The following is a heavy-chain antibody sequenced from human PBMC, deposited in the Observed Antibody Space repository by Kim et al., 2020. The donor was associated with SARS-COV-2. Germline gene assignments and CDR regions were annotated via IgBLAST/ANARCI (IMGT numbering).Heavy chain of an antibody. J-gene: IGHJ4*02. CDR3: ARDPLGYCTGGVCYTFDY. Sequence: SETLSLTCTVSGGSVSSGSYYWSWIRQPPGKGLEWIGYIYYSGSTNYNPSLKSRVTISVDTSKNQFSLKLSSVTAADTAVYYCARDPLGYCTGGVCYTFDYWGQGTLVTVSS. CDR1: GGSVSSGSYY. CDR2: IYYSGST. V-gene: IGHV4-61*01. D-gene: IGHD2-8*02.